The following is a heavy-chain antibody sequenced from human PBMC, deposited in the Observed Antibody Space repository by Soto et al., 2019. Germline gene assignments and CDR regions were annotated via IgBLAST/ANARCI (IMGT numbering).Heavy chain of an antibody. CDR3: AKVLSRASSSWYRNFGDAFDI. V-gene: IGHV3-23*01. Sequence: HPGGSLRLSCAASGFTFSSYSMNWVRQAPGKGLEWVSAISGSGGSTYYADSVKGRFTISRDNSKNTLYLQMNSLRAEDTAVYYCAKVLSRASSSWYRNFGDAFDIWGQGTMVTVSS. CDR2: ISGSGGST. CDR1: GFTFSSYS. J-gene: IGHJ3*02. D-gene: IGHD6-13*01.